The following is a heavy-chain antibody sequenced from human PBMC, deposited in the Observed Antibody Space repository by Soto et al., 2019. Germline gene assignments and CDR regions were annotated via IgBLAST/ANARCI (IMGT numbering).Heavy chain of an antibody. CDR3: VRGDHYDSTQGTQYFQH. V-gene: IGHV4-31*03. CDR1: GDSISNGGYF. Sequence: SETLSLTCSVSGDSISNGGYFWSWIRQHPGKGLEWIGYIYYSVSSFYNPSLRSRALISVDTSKNHFSLRLNSVTAADTAVYYCVRGDHYDSTQGTQYFQHWGQGTLVTVSS. D-gene: IGHD3-22*01. CDR2: IYYSVSS. J-gene: IGHJ1*01.